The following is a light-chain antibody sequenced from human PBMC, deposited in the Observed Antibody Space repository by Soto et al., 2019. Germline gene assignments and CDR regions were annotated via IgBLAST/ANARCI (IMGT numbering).Light chain of an antibody. V-gene: IGKV1-39*01. CDR2: AAS. Sequence: DIQMTQSPSSLSASVGDRVTITCRASQNISNYLNWYQHRPGKASNLLIYAASNLQSGVPSKFSASGSGTDFALTISSLQPEDFATYYCQQSYSTPSITFGQGTRLEIK. J-gene: IGKJ5*01. CDR1: QNISNY. CDR3: QQSYSTPSIT.